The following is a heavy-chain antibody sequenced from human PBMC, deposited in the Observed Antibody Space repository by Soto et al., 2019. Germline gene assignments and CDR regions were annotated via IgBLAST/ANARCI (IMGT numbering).Heavy chain of an antibody. V-gene: IGHV3-23*04. Sequence: EVQLVDSGGGLVQPGGALRLSCAASGFIFSHYVMSWFRQAPGKGLEWVSSISDSGGTSYYADSLKGRFTISRDNSKNTLYLQMNSLRAEDTAIYYCAKRPRALLAFDYWGQGTLVTVSS. D-gene: IGHD1-26*01. J-gene: IGHJ4*02. CDR1: GFIFSHYV. CDR2: ISDSGGTS. CDR3: AKRPRALLAFDY.